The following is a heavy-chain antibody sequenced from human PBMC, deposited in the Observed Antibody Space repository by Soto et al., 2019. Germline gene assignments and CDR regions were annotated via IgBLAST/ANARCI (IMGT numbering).Heavy chain of an antibody. CDR2: VNGDSGNT. Sequence: QVHLVQSGGEVKKPGASVKISCQTSGYTLSNYGITWVRQAPGQGLEWVGWVNGDSGNTNYAQNMEGRVTMTTDASTATADMELRNLRSDDTATYYCARGTGLNDGSDLWGQGTVVSVSS. J-gene: IGHJ3*01. CDR3: ARGTGLNDGSDL. V-gene: IGHV1-18*01. CDR1: GYTLSNYG.